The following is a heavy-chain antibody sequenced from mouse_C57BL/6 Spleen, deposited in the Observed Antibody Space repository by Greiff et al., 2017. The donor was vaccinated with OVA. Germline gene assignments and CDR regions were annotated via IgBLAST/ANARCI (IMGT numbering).Heavy chain of an antibody. CDR3: ASPEGNSAGDDAMDD. V-gene: IGHV1-82*01. J-gene: IGHJ4*01. CDR2: IYPGVGDT. D-gene: IGHD3-2*02. Sequence: QVQLQQSGPELVKPGASVKISCKASGYAFSSSWMNWVKQRPGKGLEWIGRIYPGVGDTNYNGKFKGTATLTADKSSSTAYMQLSSLTSEDSAVYGGASPEGNSAGDDAMDDWGQGTSVTVSS. CDR1: GYAFSSSW.